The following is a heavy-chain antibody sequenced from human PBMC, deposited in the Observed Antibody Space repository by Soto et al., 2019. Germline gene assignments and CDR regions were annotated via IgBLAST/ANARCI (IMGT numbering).Heavy chain of an antibody. Sequence: PSETLSLTCAVSGGSISSSNLWSWVRQPPGKGLEWIGEIYHSGSTNYNPSLKSRVTISVDKSKNQFSLKLSSVTAADTAVYYCATTRGPGNYYYYYGMDVWGQGTTVTVS. CDR2: IYHSGST. CDR1: GGSISSSNL. CDR3: ATTRGPGNYYYYYGMDV. J-gene: IGHJ6*02. V-gene: IGHV4-4*02. D-gene: IGHD2-2*01.